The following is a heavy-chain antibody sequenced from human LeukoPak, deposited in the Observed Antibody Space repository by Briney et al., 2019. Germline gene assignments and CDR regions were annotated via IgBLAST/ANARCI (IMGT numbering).Heavy chain of an antibody. J-gene: IGHJ4*02. Sequence: SETLSLTCTVSGGSISSGDYYWGWIRQPPGKGLEWIGYIYYSGSTYYNPSLKSRVSISVDTSKNQFSLKLSPVTAADTAVYYCARAYDSSGFPLFDYWGQGALVTVSS. D-gene: IGHD3-22*01. CDR1: GGSISSGDYY. CDR3: ARAYDSSGFPLFDY. CDR2: IYYSGST. V-gene: IGHV4-30-4*01.